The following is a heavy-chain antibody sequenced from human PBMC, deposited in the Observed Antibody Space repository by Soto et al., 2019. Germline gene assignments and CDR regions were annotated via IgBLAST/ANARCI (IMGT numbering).Heavy chain of an antibody. V-gene: IGHV3-53*01. CDR2: IYSGGST. J-gene: IGHJ4*02. Sequence: PGGSLRLSCAASGFTVGSNYVSWVRQAPGKGLEWVSVIYSGGSTYYADSVKGRFTISRDNSKNTLYLEMNSLRAEDTAVYYCARGGGQWLYTSDFHHWGQGALVTVSS. CDR1: GFTVGSNY. D-gene: IGHD6-19*01. CDR3: ARGGGQWLYTSDFHH.